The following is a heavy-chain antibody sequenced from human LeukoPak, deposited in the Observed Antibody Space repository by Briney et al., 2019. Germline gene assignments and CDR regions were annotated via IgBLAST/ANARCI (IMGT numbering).Heavy chain of an antibody. Sequence: SETLSLTCAVYGGSFSGYYWSWIRQPPGKGLEWIGEINHSGSTNYNPSLKSRVTISVDTSKNQFSLKLSSMTAADTAVYYCARKRGYCSSTSCYLYWFDPWGQGTLVTVSS. V-gene: IGHV4-34*01. CDR2: INHSGST. CDR3: ARKRGYCSSTSCYLYWFDP. J-gene: IGHJ5*02. CDR1: GGSFSGYY. D-gene: IGHD2-2*01.